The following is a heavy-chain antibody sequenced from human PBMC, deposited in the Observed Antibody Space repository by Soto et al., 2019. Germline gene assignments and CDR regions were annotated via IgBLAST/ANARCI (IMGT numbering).Heavy chain of an antibody. J-gene: IGHJ4*02. D-gene: IGHD3-3*01. CDR1: GFNFSDYA. CDR2: ISYEGSNK. Sequence: GASLRLSCAASGFNFSDYAMHWVRPAPGKGLEWLAIISYEGSNKYSAGSVKGRFTISRDNSKNTLYLQMNSLRPEDTAVYYRAKDWATPVAGRFLDSWGQGTPVTVSS. V-gene: IGHV3-30*18. CDR3: AKDWATPVAGRFLDS.